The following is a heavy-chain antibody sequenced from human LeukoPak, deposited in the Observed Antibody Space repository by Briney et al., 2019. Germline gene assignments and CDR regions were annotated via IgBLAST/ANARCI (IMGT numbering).Heavy chain of an antibody. J-gene: IGHJ4*02. CDR1: GFTFDDYA. CDR2: ISWNSGYI. V-gene: IGHV3-9*01. D-gene: IGHD3-22*01. Sequence: PGGSLRLSCAASGFTFDDYAMHWVRQAPGRGLEWVSVISWNSGYIAYVDSVKGRFTISRDNAQNSLYLQMNSLRAEDTAVYYCARGPSHSSCYYYYFDYWGQGTLVTVSS. CDR3: ARGPSHSSCYYYYFDY.